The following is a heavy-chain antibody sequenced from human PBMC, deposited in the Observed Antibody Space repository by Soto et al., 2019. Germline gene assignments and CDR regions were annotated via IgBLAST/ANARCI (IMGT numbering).Heavy chain of an antibody. CDR1: GFTVSSNY. D-gene: IGHD3-22*01. CDR3: ARGFRYYYPEYYSDY. CDR2: IYSGGST. Sequence: GGSLRLSCAASGFTVSSNYMSWVRQAPGKGLEWVSVIYSGGSTYYADSVKGRFTISRDNSKNTLYLQMNSLRAEDTAVYYCARGFRYYYPEYYSDYWGQGTLVTVSS. V-gene: IGHV3-53*01. J-gene: IGHJ4*02.